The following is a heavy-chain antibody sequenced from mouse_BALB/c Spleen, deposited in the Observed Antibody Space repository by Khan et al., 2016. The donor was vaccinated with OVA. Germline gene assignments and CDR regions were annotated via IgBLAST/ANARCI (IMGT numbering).Heavy chain of an antibody. CDR3: AGNAYCGKYVSY. CDR1: GHTFTDYW. D-gene: IGHD2-10*01. J-gene: IGHJ2*01. Sequence: QVQLQQPGAELVKPGASVKLSCKASGHTFTDYWVHWVKQWPGQGLEWIGEIYPPDGRTNYNPKFKTKATLTVDTSSSTAYLQLSSLTSEDTAVYYCAGNAYCGKYVSYWGQGTTLTVSS. CDR2: IYPPDGRT. V-gene: IGHV1S81*02.